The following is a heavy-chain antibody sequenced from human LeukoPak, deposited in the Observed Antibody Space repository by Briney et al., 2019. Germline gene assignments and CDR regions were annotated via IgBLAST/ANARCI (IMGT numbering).Heavy chain of an antibody. CDR2: ISSSSSYI. CDR3: ARDSSRSDFWSGYNYYYYMDV. D-gene: IGHD3-3*01. J-gene: IGHJ6*03. CDR1: GFTFSSAW. V-gene: IGHV3-21*01. Sequence: PGGSLRLSCAASGFTFSSAWMNWVRQAPGKGLEWVSSISSSSSYIYYADSVKGRFTISRDNAKNLLYLQMNSLRAEDTAVYYCARDSSRSDFWSGYNYYYYMDVWGKGTTVTVSS.